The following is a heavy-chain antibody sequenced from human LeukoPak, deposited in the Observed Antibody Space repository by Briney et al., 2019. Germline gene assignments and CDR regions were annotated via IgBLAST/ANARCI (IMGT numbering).Heavy chain of an antibody. CDR3: VSDRETQEQI. CDR2: ISYNGDST. D-gene: IGHD1-26*01. Sequence: GGSLRLSCSGSGFXFSRHNIHWVRQAPGKGLEYVSAISYNGDSTYYVDSVKGRFTISRDNSKNTLDLQMSSLRPEDTAVYYCVSDRETQEQIWGPGTLVTVSS. J-gene: IGHJ3*02. CDR1: GFXFSRHN. V-gene: IGHV3-64D*09.